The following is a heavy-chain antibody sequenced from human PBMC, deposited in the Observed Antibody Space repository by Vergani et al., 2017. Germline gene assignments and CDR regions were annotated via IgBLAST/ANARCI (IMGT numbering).Heavy chain of an antibody. CDR3: AKDGVVAGTFNWFDP. V-gene: IGHV3-48*03. Sequence: ELQLVESGGGLVQPGGSLRLSCAASGFTFSSYEMNWVRQAPGKGLEWVSYISSSGSTIYYADSVKGRFTISRDNAKNSLYLQMNSLRAEDTAVYYCAKDGVVAGTFNWFDPWGQGTLVTVSS. CDR1: GFTFSSYE. D-gene: IGHD2-15*01. CDR2: ISSSGSTI. J-gene: IGHJ5*02.